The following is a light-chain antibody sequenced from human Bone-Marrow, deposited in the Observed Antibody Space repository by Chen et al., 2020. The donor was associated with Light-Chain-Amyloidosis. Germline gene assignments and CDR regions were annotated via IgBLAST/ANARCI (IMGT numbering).Light chain of an antibody. J-gene: IGKJ3*01. Sequence: DIVMTQSPDSLAVSLGERATINCKSSQSVLYSSNNKNYLAWYQQKPGQSPKLLIYWASTRESGVPDRFSGSGSGTDFTLTISSLQAEDVAVYYCQQYYSTIFTFGPGIKVDIK. CDR2: WAS. CDR3: QQYYSTIFT. V-gene: IGKV4-1*01. CDR1: QSVLYSSNNKNY.